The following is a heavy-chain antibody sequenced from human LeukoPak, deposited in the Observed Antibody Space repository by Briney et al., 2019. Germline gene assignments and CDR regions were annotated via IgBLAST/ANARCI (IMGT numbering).Heavy chain of an antibody. D-gene: IGHD3-10*01. V-gene: IGHV7-4-1*02. CDR2: INTNTGNP. CDR3: ARVRGVIILDAFDI. J-gene: IGHJ2*01. CDR1: GYSFTSYG. Sequence: ASVKVSCKASGYSFTSYGFNWVRQAPGQGLEWMGWINTNTGNPTYAQGFTGRFVFSLDTSVSTAYLQISSLKAEDTAVYYCARVRGVIILDAFDIWGRGTLVTVSS.